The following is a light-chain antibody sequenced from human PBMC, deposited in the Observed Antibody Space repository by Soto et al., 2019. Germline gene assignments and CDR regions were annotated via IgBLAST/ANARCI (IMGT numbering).Light chain of an antibody. CDR3: QQYGKSPLT. CDR2: GAS. CDR1: QSVGNN. J-gene: IGKJ4*01. Sequence: EIVMTQSPATLSVSPGERVTLSCRASQSVGNNLAWFQQKFGQAPRLLIYGASSRANGIPGRFSGSGSATEFTLTISSLQSEDFAVYYCQQYGKSPLTFGGGTKVEIK. V-gene: IGKV3-15*01.